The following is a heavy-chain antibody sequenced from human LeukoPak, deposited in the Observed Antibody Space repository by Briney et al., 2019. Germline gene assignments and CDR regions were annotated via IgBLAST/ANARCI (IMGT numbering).Heavy chain of an antibody. D-gene: IGHD3-9*01. CDR2: INHSGST. V-gene: IGHV4-34*01. CDR1: GGSFSGYY. Sequence: SETLSLTCAVYGGSFSGYYWSWIRQPPGKGLEWIGEINHSGSTNYNPSLKSRVTISVDTSKNQFYLKLSSVTAADTAVYYCARAVGSFDWLPLFDYWGQGTLVTVSS. CDR3: ARAVGSFDWLPLFDY. J-gene: IGHJ4*02.